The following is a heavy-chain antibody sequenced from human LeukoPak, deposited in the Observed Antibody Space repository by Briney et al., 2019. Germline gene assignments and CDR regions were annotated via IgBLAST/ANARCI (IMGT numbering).Heavy chain of an antibody. V-gene: IGHV3-23*01. CDR3: ARYFRSSSATFLY. Sequence: PGGSLRLSCAASGFTFSSYAMSWVRQAPGKGLEWVSAISGSGGSTYYADSVKGRFTISRDNAKNSLYLQMNSLRAEDTAVYYCARYFRSSSATFLYWGQGTLVTVSS. J-gene: IGHJ4*02. D-gene: IGHD2-2*01. CDR2: ISGSGGST. CDR1: GFTFSSYA.